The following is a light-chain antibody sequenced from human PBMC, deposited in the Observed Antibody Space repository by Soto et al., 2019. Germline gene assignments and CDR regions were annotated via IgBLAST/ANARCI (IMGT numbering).Light chain of an antibody. CDR3: QQRTHCPLT. CDR1: QSVGSA. Sequence: ESVLTQYPATLSLSPGVRATLSCRSSQSVGSAFAWYQQKPGQAPRLLLYDASTRYTGSPARCSGSGSGTDFTLALSSREPEDFAVYYWQQRTHCPLTGGGGTKVEIK. J-gene: IGKJ4*01. V-gene: IGKV3-11*01. CDR2: DAS.